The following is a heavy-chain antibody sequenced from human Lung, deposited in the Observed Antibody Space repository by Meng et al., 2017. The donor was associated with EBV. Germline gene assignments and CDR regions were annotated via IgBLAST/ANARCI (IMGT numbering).Heavy chain of an antibody. J-gene: IGHJ4*02. CDR3: ARSTFDY. CDR2: INDSGST. V-gene: IGHV4-34*01. D-gene: IGHD1-26*01. CDR1: GGSFSGPLRGYY. Sequence: PGGAGLLTPSWTLSLPCAIYGGSFSGPLRGYYGSWFRQAPGKGLEWIGEINDSGSTDYTPSLKSRLTISVDRSKSQFSMELSSVTAADTAVYYCARSTFDYWGQGTLVTVSS.